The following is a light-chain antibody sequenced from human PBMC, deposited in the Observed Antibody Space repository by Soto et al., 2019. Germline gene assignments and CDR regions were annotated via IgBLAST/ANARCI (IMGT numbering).Light chain of an antibody. J-gene: IGKJ5*01. CDR2: DVS. Sequence: AIQLTQSPSSLSASVGDRVTITCRASQDIRGALAWYQQKPGKAPKILIYDVSILESGVPSRFSGSSSGTDFTLTISSLQPGDFATYYCQQFNSXPITFGQGTRLEIK. V-gene: IGKV1-13*02. CDR3: QQFNSXPIT. CDR1: QDIRGA.